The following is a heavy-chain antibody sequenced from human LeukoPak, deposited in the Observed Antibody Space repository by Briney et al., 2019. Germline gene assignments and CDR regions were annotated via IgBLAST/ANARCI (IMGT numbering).Heavy chain of an antibody. Sequence: PGGSLRLSCAASGFTFSSYNIYWARQAPGKGLEWVSSISSSSTYIYHADSVKGRFTISRDSAKNSLYLQMNSLRVEDTAVYYCARGMWHDAFDIWGQGTLVTVSS. J-gene: IGHJ3*02. CDR2: ISSSSTYI. CDR3: ARGMWHDAFDI. CDR1: GFTFSSYN. V-gene: IGHV3-21*01. D-gene: IGHD2-21*01.